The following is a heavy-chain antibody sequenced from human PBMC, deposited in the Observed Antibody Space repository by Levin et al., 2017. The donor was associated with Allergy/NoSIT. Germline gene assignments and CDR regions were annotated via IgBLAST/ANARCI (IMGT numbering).Heavy chain of an antibody. V-gene: IGHV3-21*01. J-gene: IGHJ3*02. CDR3: AVSSSGRLSAFDI. D-gene: IGHD6-19*01. CDR1: GFTISPYS. CDR2: ISSSSSYI. Sequence: GASVKVSCGASGFTISPYSMNWVRQAPGKGLEWVSFISSSSSYIYYADAVKARFTISRDNAKNSLYLQMNSLRAEDTALYYCAVSSSGRLSAFDIWGQGTMVTVSS.